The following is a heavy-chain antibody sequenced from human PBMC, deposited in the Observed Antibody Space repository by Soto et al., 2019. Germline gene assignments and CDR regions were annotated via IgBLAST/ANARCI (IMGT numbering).Heavy chain of an antibody. CDR3: ARDYYDSSGYYFGY. CDR2: IYYSGST. J-gene: IGHJ4*02. CDR1: GGSISSGDYY. V-gene: IGHV4-30-4*01. D-gene: IGHD3-22*01. Sequence: SETLSLTCPVSGGSISSGDYYWSWIRQPPGKGLEWIGYIYYSGSTYYNPSLKSRVTISVDTSKNQFSLKLSSVTAADTAVYYCARDYYDSSGYYFGYWGQGTLVTVSS.